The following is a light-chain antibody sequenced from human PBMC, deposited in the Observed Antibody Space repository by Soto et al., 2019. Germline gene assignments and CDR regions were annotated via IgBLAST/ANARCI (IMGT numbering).Light chain of an antibody. J-gene: IGLJ3*02. CDR3: SSYTTSNTQV. Sequence: QSALTQPASVSGSPGQSITISCTGTSSDVGTYNYVSWYQHRPGKAPKLMIYDVSYRPSGVSNRVSGSKSANTASLTISGLQAEDDADYYCSSYTTSNTQVFGGGTKVTVL. V-gene: IGLV2-14*01. CDR2: DVS. CDR1: SSDVGTYNY.